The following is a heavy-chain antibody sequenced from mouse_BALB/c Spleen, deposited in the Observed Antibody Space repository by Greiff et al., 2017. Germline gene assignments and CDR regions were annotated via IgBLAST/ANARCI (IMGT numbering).Heavy chain of an antibody. V-gene: IGHV1-7*01. J-gene: IGHJ4*01. D-gene: IGHD1-2*01. CDR3: ARGSHYNDTMDY. CDR2: INPSTGYT. CDR1: GYTFTSYW. Sequence: VQLQPSGAELAKPGASVKMSCKASGYTFTSYWMHWVKQRPGQGLEWIGYINPSTGYTDYNQKFKDKTTLTADKSSSTAYMQLSSLTSEDSAVYYCARGSHYNDTMDYWGQGTSVTVSS.